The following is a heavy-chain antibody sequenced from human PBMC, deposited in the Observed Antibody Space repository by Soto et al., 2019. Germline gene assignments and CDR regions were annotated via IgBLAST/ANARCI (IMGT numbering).Heavy chain of an antibody. Sequence: GASVKVSCKASGGTFSSYAISWVRQAPGQGLEWMGGIIPIFGTANYAQKFQGRVTITADESTSTAYMELSSLRSEDTAVYYCARARAPSYSSSAYNWFDPWGQGTLVTVSS. CDR3: ARARAPSYSSSAYNWFDP. D-gene: IGHD6-6*01. J-gene: IGHJ5*02. CDR2: IIPIFGTA. V-gene: IGHV1-69*13. CDR1: GGTFSSYA.